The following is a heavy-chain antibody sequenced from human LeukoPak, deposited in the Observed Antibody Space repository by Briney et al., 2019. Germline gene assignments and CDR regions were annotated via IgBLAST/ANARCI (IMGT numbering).Heavy chain of an antibody. V-gene: IGHV3-33*06. J-gene: IGHJ1*01. CDR2: IWYDGSNK. D-gene: IGHD6-19*01. CDR3: AKDSSSGWYRYFQH. Sequence: PGRSLRLSCAASGFTFSSYGMHWVRQAPGKGLEWVAVIWYDGSNKYYADSVKGRFTISRDSSKNTLYLQMNSLRAEDTAVYYCAKDSSSGWYRYFQHWGQGTLVTVSS. CDR1: GFTFSSYG.